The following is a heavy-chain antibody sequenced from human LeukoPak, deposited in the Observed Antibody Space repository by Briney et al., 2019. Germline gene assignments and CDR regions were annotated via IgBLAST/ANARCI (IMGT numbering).Heavy chain of an antibody. V-gene: IGHV4-34*01. CDR1: GGSFSGYY. CDR2: INHSGST. CDR3: MTVRETYYCTSSRQEFDY. D-gene: IGHD3-22*01. Sequence: SETLSLTCAVYGGSFSGYYWLWIRQPPGKGLEWIGEINHSGSTNYNPSLKSRVTISVDTSKNQFSLKLGSVTAADTAVYYCMTVRETYYCTSSRQEFDYWGEGPLGTVSS. J-gene: IGHJ4*02.